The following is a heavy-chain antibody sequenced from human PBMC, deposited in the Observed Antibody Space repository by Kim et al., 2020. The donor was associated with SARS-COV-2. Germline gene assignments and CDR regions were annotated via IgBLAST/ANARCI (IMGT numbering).Heavy chain of an antibody. Sequence: SETLSLTCTVSGYSISSGYYWGWIRQPPGKGLEWIATIYHSGSTYYNPSLKSRVAISVDTSNNQFSLKLSSVTAADTAVYYCARVGRYDSSGSWGQGTPV. CDR1: GYSISSGYY. CDR3: ARVGRYDSSGS. V-gene: IGHV4-38-2*02. CDR2: IYHSGST. J-gene: IGHJ5*02. D-gene: IGHD3-22*01.